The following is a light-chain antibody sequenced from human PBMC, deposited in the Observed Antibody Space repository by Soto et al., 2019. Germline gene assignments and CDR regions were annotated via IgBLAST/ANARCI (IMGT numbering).Light chain of an antibody. CDR3: CSYAGSYTLV. CDR1: SSDVGGYNS. Sequence: HSVLTQPRSGSGSPGQSVTISCTGTSSDVGGYNSVSWYQQHPGKVPKLMIYDVSKRPSGVPDRFSGSKSGNTASLTISGLQAEDEADYYCCSYAGSYTLVFGGGIKLTVL. V-gene: IGLV2-11*01. CDR2: DVS. J-gene: IGLJ2*01.